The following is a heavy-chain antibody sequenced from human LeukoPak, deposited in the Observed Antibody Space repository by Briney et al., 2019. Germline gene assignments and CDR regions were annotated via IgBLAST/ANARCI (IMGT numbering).Heavy chain of an antibody. D-gene: IGHD3-9*01. V-gene: IGHV1-69*13. CDR2: IIPIFDTA. Sequence: GASVKVSCKASGGTFSSYAISWVRQAPGQGLEWMEGIIPIFDTADYAQKFQGRLTITADESTSTAYMELSSLRAEDTAVYYCARDLVGSHTSYSSGAWDYWGQGTLVTVSS. CDR1: GGTFSSYA. J-gene: IGHJ4*02. CDR3: ARDLVGSHTSYSSGAWDY.